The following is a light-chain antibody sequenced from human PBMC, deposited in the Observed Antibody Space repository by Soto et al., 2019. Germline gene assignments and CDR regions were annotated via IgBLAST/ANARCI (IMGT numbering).Light chain of an antibody. CDR2: AAS. CDR3: HQTYANPWT. Sequence: DIQMTQSPSSLSTSVGDRVTITCRASQGISTFLNWYQQKPGKAPRLLIYAASRVQSGVPSTFSASGSGTDFALTISSLQPEDFATYYCHQTYANPWTFGQGTKVDIK. J-gene: IGKJ1*01. CDR1: QGISTF. V-gene: IGKV1-39*01.